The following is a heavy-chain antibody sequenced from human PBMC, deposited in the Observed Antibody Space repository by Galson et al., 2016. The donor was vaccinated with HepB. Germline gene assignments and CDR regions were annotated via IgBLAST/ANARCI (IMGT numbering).Heavy chain of an antibody. CDR3: ARGVAPWALGSLGFHMDV. V-gene: IGHV6-1*01. CDR1: GDSVSSEDAA. J-gene: IGHJ6*02. Sequence: CAISGDSVSSEDAAWNWIRQSPSRGLECLGRTYYRSKWYNEYAVSVQSRITINPDTSKNQFSLQLNSVTLEDTAVYYCARGVAPWALGSLGFHMDVWGQGTTVTVSS. D-gene: IGHD1-26*01. CDR2: TYYRSKWYN.